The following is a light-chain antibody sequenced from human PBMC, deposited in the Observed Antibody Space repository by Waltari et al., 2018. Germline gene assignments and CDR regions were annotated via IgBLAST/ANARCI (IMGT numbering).Light chain of an antibody. CDR3: QQYADSPIT. V-gene: IGKV3-20*01. CDR1: QRISAS. Sequence: EIVLMRSPGTLSLSPGERATLSCRASQRISASLSWYQQKLGQPPRLLIYDTSNRAIGIPDRFSGSGSGTDFTLTINRLEPEDFAVYFCQQYADSPITFGLGTRLDIK. CDR2: DTS. J-gene: IGKJ5*01.